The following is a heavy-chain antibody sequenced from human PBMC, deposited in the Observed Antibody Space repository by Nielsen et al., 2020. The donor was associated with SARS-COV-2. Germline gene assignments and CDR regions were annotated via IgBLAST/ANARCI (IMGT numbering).Heavy chain of an antibody. CDR1: GFTFSGYW. V-gene: IGHV3-74*01. Sequence: GGSLRLSCAASGFTFSGYWMHWVRQAPGKGLVWVSRINSDGSDSVYAEFLKGRITISRDNAKNTLYLQMNSLRDEDMAVYYCGRGDILTGYIDYWGQGSLVTVSS. CDR3: GRGDILTGYIDY. D-gene: IGHD3-9*01. J-gene: IGHJ4*02. CDR2: INSDGSDS.